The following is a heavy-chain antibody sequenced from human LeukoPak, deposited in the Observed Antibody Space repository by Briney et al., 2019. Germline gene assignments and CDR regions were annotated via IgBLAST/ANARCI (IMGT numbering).Heavy chain of an antibody. V-gene: IGHV3-23*01. J-gene: IGHJ4*02. CDR2: ISGSGGST. Sequence: GGSLRLSCAASGFTFSSYAMSWVRQAPGKGLEWVSAISGSGGSTYYADSVKGRFTISRDNSKNTLYLQMNSLRAKDTAVYYCAKAGYSSGWTRDYFDYWGQGTLVTVSS. CDR3: AKAGYSSGWTRDYFDY. D-gene: IGHD6-19*01. CDR1: GFTFSSYA.